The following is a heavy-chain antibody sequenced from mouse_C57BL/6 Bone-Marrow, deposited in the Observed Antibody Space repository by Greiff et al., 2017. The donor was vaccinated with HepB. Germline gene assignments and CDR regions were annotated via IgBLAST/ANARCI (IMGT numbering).Heavy chain of an antibody. D-gene: IGHD1-1*01. V-gene: IGHV5-6*01. Sequence: EVQRVESGGDLVKPGGSLKLSCAASGFTFSSYGMSWVRQTPDKRLEWVATISSGGSYTYYPDSVKGRITISKDNAKNTLYLQMSSLKSEDTAMYYCARHYGSSYGYFDYWGQGTALTVTS. J-gene: IGHJ2*01. CDR2: ISSGGSYT. CDR1: GFTFSSYG. CDR3: ARHYGSSYGYFDY.